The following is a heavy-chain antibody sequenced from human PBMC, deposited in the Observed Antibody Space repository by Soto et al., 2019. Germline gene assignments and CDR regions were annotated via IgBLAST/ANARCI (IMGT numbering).Heavy chain of an antibody. CDR2: FSSSSSTI. CDR3: ARDSGYCSGGSCYHDAFDI. V-gene: IGHV3-48*01. D-gene: IGHD2-15*01. J-gene: IGHJ3*02. Sequence: EVQLVESGGGLVQPGGSLRLSCAASGFTFSSYSMNWVRQAPGKGLEWVSSFSSSSSTIYYADSVKGRFTISRDNAKNSLYLQMNSLRAEDTAVYYCARDSGYCSGGSCYHDAFDIWGQGTMVTVSS. CDR1: GFTFSSYS.